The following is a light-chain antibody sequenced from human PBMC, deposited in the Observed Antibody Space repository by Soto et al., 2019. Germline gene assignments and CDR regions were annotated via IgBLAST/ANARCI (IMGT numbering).Light chain of an antibody. J-gene: IGKJ1*01. V-gene: IGKV1-5*01. CDR3: QHYNTYSEA. CDR2: AAS. Sequence: DIQMSQSPSTLSASVGDRVAISCRASQSISSWWAWYQQKPGKARKLLSYAASSLQSGVPSRFSGSGSGTEFTLTISSLQPDDFATYYCQHYNTYSEAFGQGTMVDI. CDR1: QSISSW.